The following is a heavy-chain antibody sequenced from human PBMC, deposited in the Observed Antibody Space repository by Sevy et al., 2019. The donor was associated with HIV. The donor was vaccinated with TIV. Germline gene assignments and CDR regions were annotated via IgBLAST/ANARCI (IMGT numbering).Heavy chain of an antibody. CDR2: IHYKGSDK. J-gene: IGHJ6*02. CDR3: AKDYSTGWYGYYYGMDV. D-gene: IGHD6-19*01. CDR1: GFIFSSFG. V-gene: IGHV3-30*02. Sequence: GESLKISCAASGFIFSSFGMHWVRQAPGKGLEWVAFIHYKGSDKYYADAVKGRYTISRDNSKNTVYLQMSSLRAEDTAVSYCAKDYSTGWYGYYYGMDVRGQGTTVTVSS.